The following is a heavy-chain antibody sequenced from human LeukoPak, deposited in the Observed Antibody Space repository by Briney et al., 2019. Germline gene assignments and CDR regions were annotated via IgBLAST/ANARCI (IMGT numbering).Heavy chain of an antibody. V-gene: IGHV4-39*01. CDR3: ARLLAGTQVDC. J-gene: IGHJ4*02. D-gene: IGHD1-7*01. CDR1: GGSISSSSYY. Sequence: SETLSLTCTVSGGSISSSSYYWGWIRQPPGKGLEWIGSIYYSGSTYYNPSLKSRVTISVDTSKNQFSLKLSSVTAADTAVYYCARLLAGTQVDCWGQGTLVTVSS. CDR2: IYYSGST.